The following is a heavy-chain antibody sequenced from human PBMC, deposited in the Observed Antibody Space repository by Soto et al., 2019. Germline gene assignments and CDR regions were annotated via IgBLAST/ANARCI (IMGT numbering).Heavy chain of an antibody. CDR3: AKSMYNWNDGFFDY. D-gene: IGHD1-1*01. V-gene: IGHV3-30*18. Sequence: QVQLVESGGGVVQPGRSLRLSCAASGFTFSSYGTHWVRQAPGKGLEWVAIISYDGINKYYANSVKGRFTISRDNSKNTLYLQMNSLRAEDTAVYYCAKSMYNWNDGFFDYWGQGTLVTVSS. CDR2: ISYDGINK. CDR1: GFTFSSYG. J-gene: IGHJ4*02.